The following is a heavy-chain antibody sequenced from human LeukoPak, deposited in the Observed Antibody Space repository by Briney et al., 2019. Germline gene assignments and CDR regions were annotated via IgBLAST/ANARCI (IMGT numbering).Heavy chain of an antibody. CDR2: ISWNSGSK. CDR3: AKDPVPSSYYYYGMDV. CDR1: GFTFDDYA. J-gene: IGHJ6*02. D-gene: IGHD6-13*01. V-gene: IGHV3-9*01. Sequence: PGVSLRLSCAASGFTFDDYAMHWVRQAPGKGLEWVSGISWNSGSKGYADSVKGRFTISRDNAKNSLYLQMNSLRAEDTALYYCAKDPVPSSYYYYGMDVWGQGTTVTVSS.